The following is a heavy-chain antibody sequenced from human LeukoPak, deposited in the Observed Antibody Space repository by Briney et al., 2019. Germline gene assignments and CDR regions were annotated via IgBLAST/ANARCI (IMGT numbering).Heavy chain of an antibody. Sequence: GGSLRLSCAASGFTFSSYAMSWVRQAPGKGLEWVSAISGSGGSTYYADSVKGRFTISRDDSKNTMYLQMNSLRAEDPAVYFFATHHIRYCGGDCYSPFDCWGRG. J-gene: IGHJ4*02. V-gene: IGHV3-23*01. CDR2: ISGSGGST. D-gene: IGHD2-21*02. CDR1: GFTFSSYA. CDR3: ATHHIRYCGGDCYSPFDC.